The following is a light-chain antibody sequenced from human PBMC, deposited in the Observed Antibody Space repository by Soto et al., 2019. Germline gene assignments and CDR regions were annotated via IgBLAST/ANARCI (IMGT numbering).Light chain of an antibody. J-gene: IGLJ1*01. CDR2: QDS. Sequence: SYELTQPPSVSVSPGQTASITCSGDKLGDKYACWYQQKPGQSPVLVIYQDSKRPSGIPERFSGSNSGNTATLTISGTQAMDEADYSCQAWDSSPYVFGTGTKVTVL. CDR3: QAWDSSPYV. V-gene: IGLV3-1*01. CDR1: KLGDKY.